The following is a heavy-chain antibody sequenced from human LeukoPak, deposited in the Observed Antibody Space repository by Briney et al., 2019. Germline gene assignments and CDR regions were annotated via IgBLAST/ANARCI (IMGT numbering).Heavy chain of an antibody. D-gene: IGHD2-2*01. V-gene: IGHV3-23*01. CDR3: AKGYMGYQFVY. CDR1: GFTLDSHA. Sequence: GGSLRLSRAPSGFTLDSHAMTWVRQAPGKGLEWVSGISGSGTSTYYADSVKGRFTISRDNSKNTLKLQMNSLRAEDTIIDYCAKGYMGYQFVYWGQGTLVTVSS. J-gene: IGHJ4*02. CDR2: ISGSGTST.